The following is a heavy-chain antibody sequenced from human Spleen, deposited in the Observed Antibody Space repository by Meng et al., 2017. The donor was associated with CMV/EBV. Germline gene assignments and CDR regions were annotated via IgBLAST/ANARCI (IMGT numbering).Heavy chain of an antibody. J-gene: IGHJ4*02. CDR2: IIPIRGST. D-gene: IGHD3-16*01. CDR1: GGGFSTYG. CDR3: ARVRFSSPLGRYSDY. V-gene: IGHV1-69*05. Sequence: SGGGFSTYGVRWLRQAPGQGLEWMGEIIPIRGSTNYAQKFQDRVTINTDASTTTAYRQLSSLRSEDTAVYYCARVRFSSPLGRYSDYWGQGTLVTVSS.